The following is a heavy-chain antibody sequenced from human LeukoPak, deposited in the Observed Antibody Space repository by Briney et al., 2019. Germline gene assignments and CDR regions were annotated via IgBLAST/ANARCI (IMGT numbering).Heavy chain of an antibody. V-gene: IGHV3-7*01. Sequence: GGSLRLSCAASGFTFSSYWMSWVRQAPGKELEWVANIKQDGSEKYYVDSVKGRFTISRDNAKNSLYLQMNSLRAEDTAVYYCARVEGGSGSYFDYWGQGTLVTVSS. CDR2: IKQDGSEK. J-gene: IGHJ4*02. CDR1: GFTFSSYW. D-gene: IGHD3-10*01. CDR3: ARVEGGSGSYFDY.